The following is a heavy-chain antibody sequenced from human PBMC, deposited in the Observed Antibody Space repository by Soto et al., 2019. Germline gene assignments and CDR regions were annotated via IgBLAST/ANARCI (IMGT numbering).Heavy chain of an antibody. D-gene: IGHD3-3*02. CDR1: GFTFSSYG. Sequence: QVQLVESGGNVVQPGRSLRLSCAASGFTFSSYGMHWVRQAPGKGLEWVAVIWYDGSNKYYADSVKGRFTVSRDNSKNTLYLQMNSLRAEDTAVYYCARGAPILFDYWGQGTLVTVSS. CDR2: IWYDGSNK. CDR3: ARGAPILFDY. J-gene: IGHJ4*02. V-gene: IGHV3-33*01.